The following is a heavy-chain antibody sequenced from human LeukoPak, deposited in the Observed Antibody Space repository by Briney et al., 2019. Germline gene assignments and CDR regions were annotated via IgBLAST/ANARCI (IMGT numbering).Heavy chain of an antibody. Sequence: ASVKVSCKASGYTFSNYVLTWVRQAPGQGLEWMGRISPYTGNSNYAQKFQGRVTMTEDTSTDTAYMELSSLRSEDTAVYYCATYNWNDERAFDIWGQGTMVTVSS. CDR3: ATYNWNDERAFDI. J-gene: IGHJ3*02. V-gene: IGHV1-18*01. CDR2: ISPYTGNS. D-gene: IGHD1-1*01. CDR1: GYTFSNYV.